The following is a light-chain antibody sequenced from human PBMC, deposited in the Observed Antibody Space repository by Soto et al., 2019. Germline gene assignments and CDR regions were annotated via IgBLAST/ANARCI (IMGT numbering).Light chain of an antibody. CDR2: GAS. CDR3: QQYKQWPRT. V-gene: IGKV3-15*01. Sequence: IVMTQSPATLSVSPGERATLSCRASQSVGSNLAWYQQKPGQAPRLVIYGASTRATAIPARFSGGGSGTEFTLTISSLQSEDVAVDYCQQYKQWPRTVGKGTKVDSK. CDR1: QSVGSN. J-gene: IGKJ1*01.